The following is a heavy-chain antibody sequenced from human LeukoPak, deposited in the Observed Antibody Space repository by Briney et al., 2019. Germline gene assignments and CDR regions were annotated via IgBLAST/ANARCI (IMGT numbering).Heavy chain of an antibody. V-gene: IGHV1-69*13. J-gene: IGHJ4*02. Sequence: ASVKVSCRASGGTFSSYAISWVRQAPGQGLEWMGGIIPIFGTANYAQTFQARVTITADESTSIAYMELSSLRSEDTAVYYCARVRYNYYDSIGYTTFDYWGQGTLVTVSS. CDR2: IIPIFGTA. D-gene: IGHD3-22*01. CDR1: GGTFSSYA. CDR3: ARVRYNYYDSIGYTTFDY.